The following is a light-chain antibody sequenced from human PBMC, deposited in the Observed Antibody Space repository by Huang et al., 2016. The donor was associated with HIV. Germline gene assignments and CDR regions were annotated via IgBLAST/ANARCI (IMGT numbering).Light chain of an antibody. V-gene: IGKV3-15*01. J-gene: IGKJ1*01. CDR1: QTVSEH. CDR3: HQYYTWPRT. CDR2: GAA. Sequence: EILLTQSPAALSVSPGARVTLSCRASQTVSEHLAWFQQRPGQAPKILTYGAANRATGIPPRFSGRGSGTEFGLTITNLQSEDFAVYFCHQYYTWPRTFGQGTKVEI.